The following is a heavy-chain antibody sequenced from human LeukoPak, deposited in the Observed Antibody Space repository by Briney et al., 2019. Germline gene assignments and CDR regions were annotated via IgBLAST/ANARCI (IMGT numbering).Heavy chain of an antibody. Sequence: SETLSLTCAVYGGSFSGSYWSWIRQPPGKGLEWIGEINHSGSTNYNPSLKSRVTISVDTSKNQFSLKLSSVTAADTAMYYCARVKRKYQVLKPLHETPSHYFDYWGQGTLVTVSS. CDR2: INHSGST. V-gene: IGHV4-34*01. CDR1: GGSFSGSY. J-gene: IGHJ4*02. D-gene: IGHD2-2*01. CDR3: ARVKRKYQVLKPLHETPSHYFDY.